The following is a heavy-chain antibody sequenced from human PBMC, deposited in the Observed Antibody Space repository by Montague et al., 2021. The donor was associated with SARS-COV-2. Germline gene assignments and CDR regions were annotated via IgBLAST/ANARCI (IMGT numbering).Heavy chain of an antibody. CDR2: IYHSGNT. V-gene: IGHV4-4*02. CDR1: GGSISSSNW. Sequence: SETLSLTCAVSGGSISSSNWWSWVRQPPGKGLEWIVEIYHSGNTNYNPSLQSRFTISVDKSKNQFSLRLSSVTAADTAVYYCARSSILGAHRFDYWGQGTLVTVSS. J-gene: IGHJ4*02. CDR3: ARSSILGAHRFDY. D-gene: IGHD3-16*01.